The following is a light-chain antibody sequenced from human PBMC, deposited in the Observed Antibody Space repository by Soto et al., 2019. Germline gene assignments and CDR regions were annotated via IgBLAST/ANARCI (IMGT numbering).Light chain of an antibody. V-gene: IGLV2-14*01. CDR3: CSKTSSITYV. CDR2: EVR. CDR1: SSDVGAYDY. J-gene: IGLJ1*01. Sequence: QSALAQPASVSGSPGQSITISCTGTSSDVGAYDYVSWYQQHPGKVPKLIIYEVRYRPSGVSDRFSASKSGNTASLTISGLQAEDEADYYCCSKTSSITYVFGTATKLTVL.